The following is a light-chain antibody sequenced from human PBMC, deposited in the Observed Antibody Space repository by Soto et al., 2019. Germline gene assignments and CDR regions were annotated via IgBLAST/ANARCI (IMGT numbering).Light chain of an antibody. CDR2: DAS. J-gene: IGKJ1*01. V-gene: IGKV3D-15*01. CDR1: QSVSTN. CDR3: HSYDKWPPGA. Sequence: EIVVTQFPATLSESPGERVTLSCRASQSVSTNLAWYQQRPGEAPRLLIFDASARAVDIPGRFSGSGSGIEFTLTISSLQPEDFAVYFCHSYDKWPPGAFGQGTKVDIK.